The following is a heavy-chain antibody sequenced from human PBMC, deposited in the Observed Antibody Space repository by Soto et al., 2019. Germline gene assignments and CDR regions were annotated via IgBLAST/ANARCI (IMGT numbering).Heavy chain of an antibody. CDR1: GFSLITRGMG. CDR2: IDWDDDK. D-gene: IGHD3-22*01. V-gene: IGHV2-70*04. J-gene: IGHJ4*02. CDR3: ARMTLYDSNGYYMFYFDS. Sequence: SGPTLVNPTQTLTLTCSFSGFSLITRGMGVSWIRQPPGKALEWLARIDWDDDKSYTTSLKTRLTISKDTSKNQVVLMMTNLDPVDTATYYCARMTLYDSNGYYMFYFDSWGPGTLVTVSS.